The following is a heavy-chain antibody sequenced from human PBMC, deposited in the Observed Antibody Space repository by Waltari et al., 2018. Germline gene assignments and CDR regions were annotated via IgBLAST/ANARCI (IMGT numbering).Heavy chain of an antibody. J-gene: IGHJ2*01. V-gene: IGHV3-30*02. CDR2: IRYDGSNK. CDR1: GFTFSSYG. Sequence: QVQLVESGGGVVQPGGSLRLSCAASGFTFSSYGMPWVRQAPGTGLEWVAFIRYDGSNKYYADSVKGRFTISRDNSKNTLYLQMNSLRAEDTAVYYCAKAPYSSSSRRDYWYFDLWGRGTLVTVSS. CDR3: AKAPYSSSSRRDYWYFDL. D-gene: IGHD6-6*01.